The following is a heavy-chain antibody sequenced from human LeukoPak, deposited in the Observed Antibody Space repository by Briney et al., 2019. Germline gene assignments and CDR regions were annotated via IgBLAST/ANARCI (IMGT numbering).Heavy chain of an antibody. CDR2: ISGSGGGT. D-gene: IGHD2-21*01. Sequence: TGASLRLSCAASGFTFSSYAMSWVRQAPGKGLEWVSAISGSGGGTYYADSVKGRFTISRDNSKNTLYLHMNSLRAEDTAVYYCVKDRGHILWWDYWGQGTLVTVSS. CDR1: GFTFSSYA. V-gene: IGHV3-23*01. J-gene: IGHJ4*02. CDR3: VKDRGHILWWDY.